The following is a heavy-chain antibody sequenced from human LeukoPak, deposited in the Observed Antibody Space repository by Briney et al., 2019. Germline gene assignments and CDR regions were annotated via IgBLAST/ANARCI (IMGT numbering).Heavy chain of an antibody. D-gene: IGHD5-24*01. CDR2: IIPIFGTA. J-gene: IGHJ4*02. CDR3: ATSRTGMATTGFDY. Sequence: ASVKVSCKASGGTFSSYAISWVRQAPGQGLEWMGGIIPIFGTANYAQKFQGRVTITADESTSTAYMELSSLRSEDTAVYYCATSRTGMATTGFDYWGQGTLVTVSS. CDR1: GGTFSSYA. V-gene: IGHV1-69*13.